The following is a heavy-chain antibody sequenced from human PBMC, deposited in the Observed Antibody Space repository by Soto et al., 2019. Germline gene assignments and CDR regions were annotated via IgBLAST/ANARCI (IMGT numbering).Heavy chain of an antibody. CDR3: AKRSLSPYCDGGSCYSPCDY. CDR1: GFTFSNYA. CDR2: ISVPDGST. J-gene: IGHJ4*02. Sequence: EVQLLESGGGLVQPGGSLRLSCAASGFTFSNYAMSWVRQAQGKGLDWVSTISVPDGSTYYADSVKGRFNISRDNSKNTLYLQLHSLRAEDTATYYCAKRSLSPYCDGGSCYSPCDYWGQGTLITVSS. D-gene: IGHD2-15*01. V-gene: IGHV3-23*01.